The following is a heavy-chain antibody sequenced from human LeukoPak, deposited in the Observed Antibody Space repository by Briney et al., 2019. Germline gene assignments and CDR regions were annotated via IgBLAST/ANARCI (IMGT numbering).Heavy chain of an antibody. CDR1: GGTFSSYA. V-gene: IGHV1-69*13. Sequence: SVKVSCKASGGTFSSYAISWVRQAPGQGLEWMGGIIPIFGTANYAQKFQGRVTITADESTSTAYMELSSLRSEDTAVYYCAGGFGSSLAPGRYYYYYMDVWGKGTTVTVSS. D-gene: IGHD6-13*01. CDR3: AGGFGSSLAPGRYYYYYMDV. J-gene: IGHJ6*03. CDR2: IIPIFGTA.